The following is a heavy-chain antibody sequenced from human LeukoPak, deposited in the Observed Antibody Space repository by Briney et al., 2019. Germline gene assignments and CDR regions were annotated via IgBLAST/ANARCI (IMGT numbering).Heavy chain of an antibody. Sequence: SETLSLTCAVYGGSFSDYYWSWIRQPPGKGLEWIGEIFHNGNTNYNPSLTSRVTMSVDTSKGQFSLRLTSVTAADTSVFYCARQTFLSDSSGFSAFDIWGQGALVTVSS. V-gene: IGHV4-34*12. D-gene: IGHD3-22*01. J-gene: IGHJ3*02. CDR3: ARQTFLSDSSGFSAFDI. CDR2: IFHNGNT. CDR1: GGSFSDYY.